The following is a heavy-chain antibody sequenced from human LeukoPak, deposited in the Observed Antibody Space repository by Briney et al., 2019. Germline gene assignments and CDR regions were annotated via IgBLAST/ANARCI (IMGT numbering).Heavy chain of an antibody. V-gene: IGHV1-69*13. CDR3: ARDRTDIVVVPAAINYYYGMDV. CDR1: GGTFSSYA. Sequence: SVKVSCKASGGTFSSYAISWVRQAPGQGLEWMGGIIPIFGTVNYAQKFQGRVTITADESTSTAYMELSSLRSEDTAVYYCARDRTDIVVVPAAINYYYGMDVWGQGTTVTVSS. D-gene: IGHD2-2*01. CDR2: IIPIFGTV. J-gene: IGHJ6*02.